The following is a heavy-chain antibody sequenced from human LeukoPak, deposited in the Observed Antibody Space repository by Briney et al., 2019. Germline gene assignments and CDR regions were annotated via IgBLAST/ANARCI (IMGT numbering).Heavy chain of an antibody. D-gene: IGHD5-12*01. CDR3: ARDGYSGYDSDY. J-gene: IGHJ4*02. V-gene: IGHV1-46*01. CDR2: INPSGGST. CDR1: GYIFTGYY. Sequence: GASVKVSCKASGYIFTGYYMHWVRQAPGQGLEWMGIINPSGGSTSYAQKFQGRVTMTRDTSTSTVYMELSSLRSEDTAVYYCARDGYSGYDSDYWGQGTLVTVSS.